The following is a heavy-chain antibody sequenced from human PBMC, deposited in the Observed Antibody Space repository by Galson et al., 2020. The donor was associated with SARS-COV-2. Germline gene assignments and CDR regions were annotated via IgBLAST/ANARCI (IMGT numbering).Heavy chain of an antibody. CDR2: IYYSGST. CDR3: ARAVRGVIIKGFDWFDP. D-gene: IGHD3-10*01. V-gene: IGHV4-31*03. CDR1: GGSISSGGYY. J-gene: IGHJ5*02. Sequence: SETLSLTCTVSGGSISSGGYYWSWIRQHPGKGLEWIGYIYYSGSTYYNPSLKSRVTISVDTSKNQFSLKLSSVTAADTAVYYCARAVRGVIIKGFDWFDPWGQGTLGTVSS.